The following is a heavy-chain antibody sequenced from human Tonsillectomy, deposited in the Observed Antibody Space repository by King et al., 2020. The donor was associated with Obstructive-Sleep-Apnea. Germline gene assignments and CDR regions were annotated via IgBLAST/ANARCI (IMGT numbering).Heavy chain of an antibody. CDR1: GFTFSSYG. Sequence: QLVQSGGGVVQPGRSLRLSCAASGFTFSSYGMHWVRQAPGKGLEWVACISYDGSNKYYADSVKGRFTISRDNSKNTLYLQMNSLRAEDTAVYYCAKAGYSSSWYYFDYWGQGTLVTVSS. CDR3: AKAGYSSSWYYFDY. J-gene: IGHJ4*02. CDR2: ISYDGSNK. V-gene: IGHV3-30*18. D-gene: IGHD6-13*01.